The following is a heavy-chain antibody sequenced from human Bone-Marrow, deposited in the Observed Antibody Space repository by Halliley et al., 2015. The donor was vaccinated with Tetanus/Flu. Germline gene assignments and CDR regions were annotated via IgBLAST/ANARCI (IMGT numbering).Heavy chain of an antibody. D-gene: IGHD4-4*01. CDR2: IFYSGSS. CDR3: ARQRATGPLDY. Sequence: GLVKPSETLSLTCTVAGGSISSYYWGWIRQPPGKGLEWIGYIFYSGSSNYNPSLKSRVTMSIDTSKNQFSLKLRAVTAADTAVYYCARQRATGPLDYWGQGTLVTVAS. V-gene: IGHV4-59*08. CDR1: GGSISSYY. J-gene: IGHJ4*02.